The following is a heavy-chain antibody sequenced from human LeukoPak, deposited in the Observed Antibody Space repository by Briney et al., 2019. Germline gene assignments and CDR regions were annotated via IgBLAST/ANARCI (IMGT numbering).Heavy chain of an antibody. CDR3: ARVTVDGREYYYYYGMDV. CDR2: IWYDGSNK. V-gene: IGHV3-33*01. D-gene: IGHD5-24*01. CDR1: GFTFSSYG. J-gene: IGHJ6*02. Sequence: GGSLRLSCAASGFTFSSYGMHWVRQAPGKGLEWVAVIWYDGSNKYYADSVKGRFTISRDNAKNSLYLQMNSLRAEDTAVYYCARVTVDGREYYYYYGMDVWGQGTTVTVSS.